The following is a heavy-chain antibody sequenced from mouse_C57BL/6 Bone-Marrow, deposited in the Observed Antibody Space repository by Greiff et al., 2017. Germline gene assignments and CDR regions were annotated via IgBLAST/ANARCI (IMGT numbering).Heavy chain of an antibody. CDR2: IDPSDSYT. CDR1: GYTFTSYW. J-gene: IGHJ2*01. D-gene: IGHD1-1*01. CDR3: AREDYGSSYSYYFVY. Sequence: QVQLQQPGAELVRPGTSVKLSCKASGYTFTSYWMHWVKQRPGQGLEWIGVIDPSDSYTNYNQKFKGKATLTVDTSSSTAYMQLSSLTSEDSAVYYCAREDYGSSYSYYFVYWGQGTTLTVSS. V-gene: IGHV1-59*01.